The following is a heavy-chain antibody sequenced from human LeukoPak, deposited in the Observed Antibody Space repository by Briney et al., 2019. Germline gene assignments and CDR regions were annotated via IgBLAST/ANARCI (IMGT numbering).Heavy chain of an antibody. CDR3: ANTMVRGVAPNY. V-gene: IGHV3-23*01. D-gene: IGHD3-10*01. Sequence: PGGSLRLSCAASGLTFSSYAMSWVRQAPGKGLEWVSAISGSGGSTYYADSVKGRFTISRDNSKNTLYLQMNSLRAEDTAVYYCANTMVRGVAPNYWGQGTLVTVSS. CDR1: GLTFSSYA. J-gene: IGHJ4*02. CDR2: ISGSGGST.